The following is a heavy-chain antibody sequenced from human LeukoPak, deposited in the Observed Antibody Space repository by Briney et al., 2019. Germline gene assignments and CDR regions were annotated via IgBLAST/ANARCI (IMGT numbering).Heavy chain of an antibody. J-gene: IGHJ6*03. Sequence: SETLSLTCTVSGGSISSYYWSWIRQPPGKGLGWIGYIYYSGSTNYNPSLKSRVTISVDTSKNQFSLKLSSVTAADTAVYYCARVGYDILTGYSPGDYYYYMDVWGKGTTVTISS. CDR2: IYYSGST. V-gene: IGHV4-59*01. D-gene: IGHD3-9*01. CDR1: GGSISSYY. CDR3: ARVGYDILTGYSPGDYYYYMDV.